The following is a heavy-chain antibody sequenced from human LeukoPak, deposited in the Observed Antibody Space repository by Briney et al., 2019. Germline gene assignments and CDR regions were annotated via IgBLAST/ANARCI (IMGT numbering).Heavy chain of an antibody. Sequence: GGSLRLSCAASGFTFSDYYMSCIRQAPGKGLEWVSYISSSSSYTNYADSVKGRFTISRDNAKNSLYLQMNSLRAEDTAVYYCAAGVTYYYDSSGPTPGSTFDIWGQGTMVTVSS. J-gene: IGHJ3*02. D-gene: IGHD3-22*01. CDR3: AAGVTYYYDSSGPTPGSTFDI. CDR2: ISSSSSYT. V-gene: IGHV3-11*06. CDR1: GFTFSDYY.